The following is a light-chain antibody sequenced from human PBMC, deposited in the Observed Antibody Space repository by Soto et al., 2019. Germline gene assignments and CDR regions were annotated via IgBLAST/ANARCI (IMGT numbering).Light chain of an antibody. J-gene: IGKJ1*01. Sequence: EIVLTQSPGTLSLSPGERATLSCRASQSVSSSYLAWYQQKPGQAPRLPIYGASSRATGIPDRFSGSGSGTDFTLTISRLEPEDFEVYYCQQYGSSPPWTFGQGTKVEIK. CDR2: GAS. V-gene: IGKV3-20*01. CDR1: QSVSSSY. CDR3: QQYGSSPPWT.